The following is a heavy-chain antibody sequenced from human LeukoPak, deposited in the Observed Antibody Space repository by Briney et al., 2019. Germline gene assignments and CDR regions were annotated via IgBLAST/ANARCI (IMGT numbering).Heavy chain of an antibody. J-gene: IGHJ4*02. CDR2: INHSGST. V-gene: IGHV4-38-2*02. CDR3: ARFSNGRSYSSSWYYFDY. CDR1: GYSISSGYY. D-gene: IGHD6-13*01. Sequence: SETLSLTCTVSGYSISSGYYWGWIRQPPGKGLEWIGEINHSGSTNYNPSLKSRVTISVDTSKNQFSLKLSSVTAADTAVYYCARFSNGRSYSSSWYYFDYWGQGTLVTVSS.